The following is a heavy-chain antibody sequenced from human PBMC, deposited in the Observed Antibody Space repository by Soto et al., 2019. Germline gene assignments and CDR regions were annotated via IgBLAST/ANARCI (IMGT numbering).Heavy chain of an antibody. CDR2: IIPIFGTA. D-gene: IGHD2-2*02. V-gene: IGHV1-69*01. CDR1: GGTFSSYA. J-gene: IGHJ4*02. Sequence: QVQLVQSGAEVKKPGSSVKVSCKASGGTFSSYAISRVRQAPAQGLEWMGGIIPIFGTANYAQKFQGRVTITADECASTAYMELCSLRSEDTAVYYCARGGHCSSTSCYRGGDFDYWGQGTLVTVSS. CDR3: ARGGHCSSTSCYRGGDFDY.